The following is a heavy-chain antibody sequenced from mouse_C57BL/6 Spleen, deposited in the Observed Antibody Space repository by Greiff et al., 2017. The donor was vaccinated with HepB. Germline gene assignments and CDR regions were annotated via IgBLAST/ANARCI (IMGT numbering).Heavy chain of an antibody. Sequence: EVKLVESGGGLVKPGGSLKLSCAASGFTFSDYGMHWVRQAPEKGLEWVAYISSGSSTIYYADTVKGRFTISRDNAKNTLFLQMTSLRSEDTAMYYCARDYYNAMDYWGQGTSVTVSS. CDR3: ARDYYNAMDY. CDR2: ISSGSSTI. D-gene: IGHD2-12*01. J-gene: IGHJ4*01. V-gene: IGHV5-17*01. CDR1: GFTFSDYG.